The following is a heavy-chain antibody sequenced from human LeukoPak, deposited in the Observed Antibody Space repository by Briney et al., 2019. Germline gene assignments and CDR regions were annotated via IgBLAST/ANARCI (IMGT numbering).Heavy chain of an antibody. CDR3: ARPYYYDSRIDP. CDR2: MYYSGST. D-gene: IGHD3-22*01. CDR1: GGSISRGDYY. Sequence: PSETLSLTCTVSGGSISRGDYYWRWIRQPPGKGLEWIGYMYYSGSTYYNPSLKSRVVIPVDTSKNQFSLKLSSVTAADTAVYYCARPYYYDSRIDPWGQGTLVTVSS. V-gene: IGHV4-30-4*01. J-gene: IGHJ5*02.